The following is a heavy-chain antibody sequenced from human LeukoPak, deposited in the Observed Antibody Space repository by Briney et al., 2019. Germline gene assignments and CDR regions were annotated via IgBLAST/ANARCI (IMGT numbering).Heavy chain of an antibody. Sequence: PSETLSLTCTVSGGSISSSSYYWGWIRQPPGKGLGWIGSIYYSGSTYYNPSLKSRVTISVDKSKNQFSLKLSSVTAADTAVYYCASLKLWFGELQPGRGEYYFDYWGQGTLVTVSS. CDR3: ASLKLWFGELQPGRGEYYFDY. CDR2: IYYSGST. V-gene: IGHV4-39*07. CDR1: GGSISSSSYY. D-gene: IGHD3-10*01. J-gene: IGHJ4*02.